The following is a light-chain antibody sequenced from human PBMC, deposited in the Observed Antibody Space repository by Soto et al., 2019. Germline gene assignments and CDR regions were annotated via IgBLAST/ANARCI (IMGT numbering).Light chain of an antibody. J-gene: IGKJ2*01. V-gene: IGKV3-15*01. CDR1: LSVRTN. CDR3: XXXXRWXYT. CDR2: GAS. Sequence: VMTQSPATLSVSPGERATLSCRASLSVRTNLAWYQQKPGQAPRLLIYGASTRATGIPARFSGSGSGTEFTFIITSLQSEXXAXXXXXXXXRWXYTFGQGTKLEI.